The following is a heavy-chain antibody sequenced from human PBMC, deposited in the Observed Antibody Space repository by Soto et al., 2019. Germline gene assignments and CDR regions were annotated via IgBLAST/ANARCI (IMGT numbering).Heavy chain of an antibody. CDR1: GGSISSNY. V-gene: IGHV4-59*01. J-gene: IGHJ4*02. CDR3: ARYRREAVAGYTLDN. CDR2: VYNSGSI. Sequence: SETLSLTCTVSGGSISSNYWTWIRQPPGKGLEWIGYVYNSGSINYNPSLKSRVTISEDTSKSQFSLKVNSMTAADTAVYYCARYRREAVAGYTLDNWGQGILVTVSS. D-gene: IGHD6-13*01.